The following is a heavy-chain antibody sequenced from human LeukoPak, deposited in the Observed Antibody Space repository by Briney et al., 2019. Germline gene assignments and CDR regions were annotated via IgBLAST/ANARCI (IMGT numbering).Heavy chain of an antibody. Sequence: PGGSLRLSCAASGFTFSSYWMHWVRQAPGKGLVWVSRINSDGSTISYADSVKGRFTISRDNAKNTLYLQMNSLRAEDTAVYYCAREHSSWELPSDYWGQGTLVTVSS. D-gene: IGHD6-13*01. CDR1: GFTFSSYW. J-gene: IGHJ4*02. V-gene: IGHV3-74*01. CDR3: AREHSSWELPSDY. CDR2: INSDGSTI.